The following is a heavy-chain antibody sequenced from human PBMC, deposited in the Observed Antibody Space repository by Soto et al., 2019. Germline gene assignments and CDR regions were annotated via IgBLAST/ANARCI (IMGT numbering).Heavy chain of an antibody. D-gene: IGHD2-2*01. V-gene: IGHV4-31*03. J-gene: IGHJ4*02. CDR1: GGSISSGGYY. Sequence: QVQLQESGPGLVKPSQTLSLTCTVSGGSISSGGYYWSWIRQHPGKGLEWIGSIYYSGSTDYNPSLKSRVTISVDTSRNQFSLNLSSVTAADTAVYYCARRGEEWAVSSTSFDSWGQGTLVTVSS. CDR3: ARRGEEWAVSSTSFDS. CDR2: IYYSGST.